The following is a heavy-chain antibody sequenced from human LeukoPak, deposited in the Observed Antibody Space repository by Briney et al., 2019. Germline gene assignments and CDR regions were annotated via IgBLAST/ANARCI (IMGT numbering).Heavy chain of an antibody. CDR3: AREDYYGSGNYVAWGGALDV. D-gene: IGHD3-10*01. CDR2: IKHDGSEK. Sequence: GGSLRLSCEASGLTFSSYWMTCVRHAPGNGLEWVAKIKHDGSEKNYMDSVKGRSNISRDKAKISVFLKMNSLRAEDTAVYYCAREDYYGSGNYVAWGGALDVWGRGTTVTVSS. J-gene: IGHJ3*01. CDR1: GLTFSSYW. V-gene: IGHV3-7*01.